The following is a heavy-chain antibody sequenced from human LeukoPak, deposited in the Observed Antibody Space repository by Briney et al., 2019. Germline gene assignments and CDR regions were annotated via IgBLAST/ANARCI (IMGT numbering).Heavy chain of an antibody. CDR3: ATRRYCSSTSCSSLLDY. Sequence: ASVKVSCKASGYTFTSYGISWVRQAPGQGLEWMGWISAYNGNTNYAQKLQGRVTMTTDTSTDTAYMELSSLRSEDTAVYYCATRRYCSSTSCSSLLDYWGQGTLVTVSS. CDR1: GYTFTSYG. J-gene: IGHJ4*02. D-gene: IGHD2-2*01. V-gene: IGHV1-18*01. CDR2: ISAYNGNT.